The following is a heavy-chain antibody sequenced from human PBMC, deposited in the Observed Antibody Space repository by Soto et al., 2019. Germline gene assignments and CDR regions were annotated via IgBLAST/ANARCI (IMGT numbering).Heavy chain of an antibody. V-gene: IGHV3-11*01. J-gene: IGHJ4*02. CDR3: ARDVRYDFWSGYPPFDY. D-gene: IGHD3-3*01. Sequence: GGSLRLSCAASGFTFSDYYMSWIRQAPGKGLEWVSYISSSGSTIYYADSVKGRFTISRDNAKNSLYPQMNSLRAEDTAVYYCARDVRYDFWSGYPPFDYGGQGTLVTVSS. CDR2: ISSSGSTI. CDR1: GFTFSDYY.